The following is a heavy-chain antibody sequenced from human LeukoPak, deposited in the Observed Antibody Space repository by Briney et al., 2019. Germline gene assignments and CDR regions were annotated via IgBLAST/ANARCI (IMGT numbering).Heavy chain of an antibody. V-gene: IGHV4-59*01. CDR1: GGSISSYY. Sequence: PSETLSLTCTVSGGSISSYYWSWIRQPPGNGLEWIGYIYYSGSTNYNPSLKSRVTISVDTSKNQFSLKLSAVTAADTAVYYCARGVAAAGTLVDYWGQGTLVTVSS. CDR2: IYYSGST. J-gene: IGHJ4*02. CDR3: ARGVAAAGTLVDY. D-gene: IGHD6-13*01.